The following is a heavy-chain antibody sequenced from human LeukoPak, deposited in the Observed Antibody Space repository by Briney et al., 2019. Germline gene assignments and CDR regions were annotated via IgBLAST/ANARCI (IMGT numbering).Heavy chain of an antibody. CDR3: AMRPELEYYFDY. CDR2: INPNSGGT. V-gene: IGHV1-2*02. Sequence: ASVKVSCTASGYTFTGYYMHWVRQAPGQGLEWMGWINPNSGGTNYAQKFQGRVTMTRDTSISTAYMELSRLRSDDTAVYYCAMRPELEYYFDYWGQGTLVTVSS. D-gene: IGHD3-10*01. J-gene: IGHJ4*02. CDR1: GYTFTGYY.